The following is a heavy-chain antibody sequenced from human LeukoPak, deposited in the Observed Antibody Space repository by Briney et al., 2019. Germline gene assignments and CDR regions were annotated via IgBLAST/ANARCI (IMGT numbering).Heavy chain of an antibody. CDR3: ARDSVEYGDLSWFDP. J-gene: IGHJ5*02. V-gene: IGHV1-18*01. CDR1: GYTFTSYG. Sequence: ASVKVSCKASGYTFTSYGISWVRQAPGQELEWMGWISAYNGNTNYAQKLQGRVTMTTDTSTSTAYMELRSLRSDDTAVYYCARDSVEYGDLSWFDPWGQGTLVTVSS. CDR2: ISAYNGNT. D-gene: IGHD4-17*01.